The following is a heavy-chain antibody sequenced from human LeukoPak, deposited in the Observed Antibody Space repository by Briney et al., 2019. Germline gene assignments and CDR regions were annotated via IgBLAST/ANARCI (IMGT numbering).Heavy chain of an antibody. CDR2: IIPILGIA. J-gene: IGHJ6*02. D-gene: IGHD3-10*01. Sequence: SVKVSCKASGGTFNSYAISWVRQAPGQGLEWMGRIIPILGIANYAQKFQGRVTITADKSTSTAYMELSSLRSEDTAVYYCALTMVRGVIIDYYYYGMDVWGQGTTVTVSS. CDR3: ALTMVRGVIIDYYYYGMDV. CDR1: GGTFNSYA. V-gene: IGHV1-69*04.